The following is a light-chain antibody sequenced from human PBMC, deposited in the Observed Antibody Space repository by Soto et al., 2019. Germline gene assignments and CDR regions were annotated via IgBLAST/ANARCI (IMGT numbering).Light chain of an antibody. CDR3: LQHNSYPLT. J-gene: IGKJ4*01. V-gene: IGKV1-17*01. Sequence: EIKMTLSPSSLSAYEEDRVTITSRASQGIRNDLGWYQQKPGKAPKRLIYAASSLQSGVPSRFSGSGSGTEFTLTISSLQPEDFATYYYLQHNSYPLTLGGGTKADIK. CDR1: QGIRND. CDR2: AAS.